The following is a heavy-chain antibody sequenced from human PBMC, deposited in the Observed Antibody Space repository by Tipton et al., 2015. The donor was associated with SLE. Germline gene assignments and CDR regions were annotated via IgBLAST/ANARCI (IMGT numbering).Heavy chain of an antibody. Sequence: TLSLTCTVSGGSISDSYWSWIRQPPGKGLEWIGFIYYNGGTNYNPSLESRVIMSVDTSKNLFSLNLSSVTAADTAVYYCARFSYVSGSFEFWGQGTLFTVSS. CDR1: GGSISDSY. V-gene: IGHV4-59*12. CDR3: ARFSYVSGSFEF. CDR2: IYYNGGT. D-gene: IGHD3-10*01. J-gene: IGHJ4*02.